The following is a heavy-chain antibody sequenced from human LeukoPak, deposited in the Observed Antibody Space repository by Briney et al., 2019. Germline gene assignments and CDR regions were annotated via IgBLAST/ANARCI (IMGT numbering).Heavy chain of an antibody. CDR3: ARVGYSSGSDPFDY. CDR1: GFTVSSNY. CDR2: IYSGGST. J-gene: IGHJ4*02. D-gene: IGHD6-19*01. Sequence: QPGGSLRLSCAASGFTVSSNYMSWVRQAPGKGLEWVSVIYSGGSTYYADSVKGRFTISRDNSKNTLYLQMNSLRAEDTAVYYCARVGYSSGSDPFDYWGQGTLVTVSS. V-gene: IGHV3-66*01.